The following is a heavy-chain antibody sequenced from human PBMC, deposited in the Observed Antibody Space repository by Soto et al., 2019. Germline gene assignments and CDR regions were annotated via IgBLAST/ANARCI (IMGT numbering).Heavy chain of an antibody. Sequence: GASVKSSCKASGGTFSSYAISWVRQAPGQGLEWMGGIIPIFGTANYAQKFQGRGTITADESTSTAYMELSSLRSEDTAVYYCARVKPRGGWFEPWGQGTLVTVSS. CDR1: GGTFSSYA. CDR3: ARVKPRGGWFEP. CDR2: IIPIFGTA. V-gene: IGHV1-69*13. D-gene: IGHD3-16*01. J-gene: IGHJ5*02.